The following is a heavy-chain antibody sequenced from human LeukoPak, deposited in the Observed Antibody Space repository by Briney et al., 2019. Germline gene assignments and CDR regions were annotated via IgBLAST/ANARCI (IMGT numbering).Heavy chain of an antibody. J-gene: IGHJ6*02. CDR2: ISYDGSNK. CDR1: GFTFSSYG. D-gene: IGHD6-13*01. V-gene: IGHV3-30*18. Sequence: PGRSLRLSCAASGFTFSSYGMHWVRQAPGKGLEWVAVISYDGSNKYYADSVKGRFTISRDNSKNTLYLQMNSLRAEDTAVYYCAKESAGSNSPYYYYYGMDVWGQGTTVTVSS. CDR3: AKESAGSNSPYYYYYGMDV.